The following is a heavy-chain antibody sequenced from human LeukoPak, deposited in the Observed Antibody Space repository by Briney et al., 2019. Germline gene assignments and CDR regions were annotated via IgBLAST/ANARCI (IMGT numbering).Heavy chain of an antibody. Sequence: SSETLSLTCTVSGGSISYYYWSWIRQPPGKGLELIGYIYYSGSTNYNPSLKSRVTMSVDTSKNQFSLKLSSVTAADTAVYYCARAGLPGAFDIWGQGTMVTVSS. CDR1: GGSISYYY. CDR3: ARAGLPGAFDI. J-gene: IGHJ3*02. D-gene: IGHD3-10*01. V-gene: IGHV4-59*01. CDR2: IYYSGST.